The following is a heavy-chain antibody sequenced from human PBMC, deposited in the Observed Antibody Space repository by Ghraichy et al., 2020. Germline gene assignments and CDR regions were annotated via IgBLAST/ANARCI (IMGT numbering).Heavy chain of an antibody. CDR2: ISGSGGST. CDR3: AKGITMVRGIPNHYYYYGMDV. CDR1: GFTFSSYA. J-gene: IGHJ6*02. D-gene: IGHD3-10*01. V-gene: IGHV3-23*01. Sequence: GGSLRLSCAASGFTFSSYAMSWVRQAPGKGLEWVSAISGSGGSTYYADSVKGRFTISRDNSKNTLYLQMNSLRAEDTAVYYCAKGITMVRGIPNHYYYYGMDVWGQGATVTVSS.